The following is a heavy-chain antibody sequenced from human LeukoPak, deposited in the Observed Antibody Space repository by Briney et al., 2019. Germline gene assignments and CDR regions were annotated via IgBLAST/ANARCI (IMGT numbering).Heavy chain of an antibody. CDR2: MNPNSGNT. J-gene: IGHJ6*02. CDR3: ARTIGGSYYYYYYGMDV. D-gene: IGHD1-26*01. Sequence: ASVQVSCQASGCTFTSYDIHWVRQATGQGLNWMGWMNPNSGNTGYPQKFQGRVTMTRNTSISTAYMQLSSLRSEDTAVYYCARTIGGSYYYYYYGMDVWGQGTTVTVSS. CDR1: GCTFTSYD. V-gene: IGHV1-8*01.